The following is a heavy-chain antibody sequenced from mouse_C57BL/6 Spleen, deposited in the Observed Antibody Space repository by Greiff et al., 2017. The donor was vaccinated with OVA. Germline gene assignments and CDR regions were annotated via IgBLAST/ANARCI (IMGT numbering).Heavy chain of an antibody. CDR3: TSHYGSSYNFDY. CDR1: GFTFSSYA. CDR2: ISSGGDYI. J-gene: IGHJ2*01. D-gene: IGHD1-1*01. Sequence: EVQGVESGEGLVKPGGSLKLSCAASGFTFSSYAMSWVRQTPEKRLEWVAYISSGGDYIYYADTVKGRFTISRDNARNTLYLQMSSLKSEDTAMYYCTSHYGSSYNFDYWGQGTTLTVSS. V-gene: IGHV5-9-1*02.